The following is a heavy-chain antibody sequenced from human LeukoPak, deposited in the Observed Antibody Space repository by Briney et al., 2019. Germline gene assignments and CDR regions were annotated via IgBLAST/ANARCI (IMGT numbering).Heavy chain of an antibody. J-gene: IGHJ5*02. CDR2: IYSRGTT. D-gene: IGHD3-10*01. Sequence: SETLSLTCSVSGGSISSSSYYWVWIRQPPGKGLQWIGRIYSRGTTYNPSLKDRVTMSADTSRNHVSLTLNSVTAADTAVYYCARDSGTTGEVKFDPWGQGTLVTVSS. V-gene: IGHV4-39*07. CDR1: GGSISSSSYY. CDR3: ARDSGTTGEVKFDP.